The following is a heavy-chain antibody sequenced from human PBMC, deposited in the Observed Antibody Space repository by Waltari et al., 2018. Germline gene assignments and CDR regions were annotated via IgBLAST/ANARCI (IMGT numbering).Heavy chain of an antibody. CDR2: VKSKTDGGTT. CDR1: GFIFSSAW. D-gene: IGHD3-16*01. V-gene: IGHV3-15*01. CDR3: TTDVAFGILLIPY. Sequence: EVQLVESGGGLVKPGGSLRLSCAASGFIFSSAWINWVRQAPGKGREWVGRVKSKTDGGTTDYAAPVKGRFTISRDDSKNTLYLQMNSLKTEDTAVYYCTTDVAFGILLIPYWRQGTRVTVSS. J-gene: IGHJ4*02.